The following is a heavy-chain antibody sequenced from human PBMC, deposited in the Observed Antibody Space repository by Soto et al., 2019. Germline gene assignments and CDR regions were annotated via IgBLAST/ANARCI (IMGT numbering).Heavy chain of an antibody. D-gene: IGHD2-8*01. J-gene: IGHJ6*02. V-gene: IGHV3-48*02. CDR1: GFAFSTYS. Sequence: LRLSCAASGFAFSTYSINWVRQAPGKGLEWFSYITSDSSTISYADSVKGRFTVSRDNAKNSLYLQMNSLRDEDTAVYYCARVGRGVYGMDVWGQGTSVTVSS. CDR3: ARVGRGVYGMDV. CDR2: ITSDSSTI.